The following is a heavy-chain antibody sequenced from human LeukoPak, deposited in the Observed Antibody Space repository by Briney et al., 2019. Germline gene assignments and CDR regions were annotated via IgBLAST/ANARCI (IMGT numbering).Heavy chain of an antibody. D-gene: IGHD1-26*01. Sequence: SETLSLTCAVYGGSFSGYYWSWIRQPPGKGLEWIGKINHSGSTNYNPSLKSRVTISVDTSKNQFSLKLSSVTAADTAVYYCARGAEWELPYYFDYWGQGTLVTVSS. CDR2: INHSGST. CDR3: ARGAEWELPYYFDY. J-gene: IGHJ4*02. V-gene: IGHV4-34*01. CDR1: GGSFSGYY.